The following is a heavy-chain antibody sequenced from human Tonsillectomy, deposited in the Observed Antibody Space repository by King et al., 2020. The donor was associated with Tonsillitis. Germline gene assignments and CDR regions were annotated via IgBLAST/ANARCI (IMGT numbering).Heavy chain of an antibody. D-gene: IGHD3-22*01. Sequence: QLVQSAAEVKKPGASVKVSCKASGYIFTSNSISWVRQAPGQGLEWMGWISVYYGNTSYAQKLQGSVTMTTDTSTSTAYMELRSLRSDDTAVYYCAKNYYDSTGFYYSIFDFWGQGTLVTVSA. CDR3: AKNYYDSTGFYYSIFDF. CDR2: ISVYYGNT. V-gene: IGHV1-18*04. CDR1: GYIFTSNS. J-gene: IGHJ4*02.